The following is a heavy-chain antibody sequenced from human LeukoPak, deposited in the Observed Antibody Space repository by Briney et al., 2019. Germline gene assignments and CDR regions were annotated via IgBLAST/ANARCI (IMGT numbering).Heavy chain of an antibody. Sequence: KPGRSLRLSCAASGFTFSSYRMNWVRQAPGKGLEWVSSISPSSGYIYYADSVKGRFTISRDNAKNSLYLQMNSLRAEDTAVYYCATYSGSYSLDYWGQGTLVTVSS. CDR3: ATYSGSYSLDY. V-gene: IGHV3-21*01. D-gene: IGHD1-26*01. CDR1: GFTFSSYR. CDR2: ISPSSGYI. J-gene: IGHJ4*02.